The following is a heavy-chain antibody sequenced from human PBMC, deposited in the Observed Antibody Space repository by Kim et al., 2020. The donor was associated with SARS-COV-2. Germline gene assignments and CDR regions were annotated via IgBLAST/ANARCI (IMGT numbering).Heavy chain of an antibody. J-gene: IGHJ4*02. Sequence: TYIPSHKSRITISLDTSKNRYSLRLSSVTGADTAVYYCAREEVTTGGFDYWGRGTLVTVSS. CDR3: AREEVTTGGFDY. V-gene: IGHV4-59*01. D-gene: IGHD3-10*01.